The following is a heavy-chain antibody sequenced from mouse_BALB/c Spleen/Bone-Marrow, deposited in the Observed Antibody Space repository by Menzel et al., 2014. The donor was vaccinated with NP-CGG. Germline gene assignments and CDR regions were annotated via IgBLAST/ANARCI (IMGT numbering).Heavy chain of an antibody. CDR3: ARDYDGYYGFAY. CDR2: ILPGSGSS. Sequence: VMLVESGAELMKPGASVKISCKATGYTFSSYWIEWVKQRPGHGLEWIGEILPGSGSSNYNEKFKGKATFTAETSPNTAYMQLSSLTSEDSAVYYCARDYDGYYGFAYWGQGTLVTVSA. V-gene: IGHV1-9*01. CDR1: GYTFSSYW. D-gene: IGHD2-3*01. J-gene: IGHJ3*01.